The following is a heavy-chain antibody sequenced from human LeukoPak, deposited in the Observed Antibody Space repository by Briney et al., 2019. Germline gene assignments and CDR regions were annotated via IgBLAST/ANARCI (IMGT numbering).Heavy chain of an antibody. Sequence: SETLSLTCTVSGGSISGSSYYWGWIRQPPGKGLEWIGSIYYSGSTYYNPSLKSRVTISVDTSKNQFSLKLSSVTAADTAVYYCARLPTHSSGWLSYFDYWGQGTLVTVSS. CDR2: IYYSGST. CDR1: GGSISGSSYY. CDR3: ARLPTHSSGWLSYFDY. J-gene: IGHJ4*02. D-gene: IGHD6-19*01. V-gene: IGHV4-39*01.